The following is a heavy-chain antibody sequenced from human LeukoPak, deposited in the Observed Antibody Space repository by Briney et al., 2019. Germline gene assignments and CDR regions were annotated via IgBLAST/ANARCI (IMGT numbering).Heavy chain of an antibody. CDR1: GFTFSSYW. V-gene: IGHV3-7*01. CDR2: IKQDGSEK. D-gene: IGHD3-10*02. CDR3: AELGITMIGGV. J-gene: IGHJ6*04. Sequence: GSLRLSCAASGFTFSSYWMSWVRQAPGKGLEWVANIKQDGSEKYYVDSAKGRFTISRDNAKNSLYLQMNSLRAEDTAVYYCAELGITMIGGVWGKGTTVTISS.